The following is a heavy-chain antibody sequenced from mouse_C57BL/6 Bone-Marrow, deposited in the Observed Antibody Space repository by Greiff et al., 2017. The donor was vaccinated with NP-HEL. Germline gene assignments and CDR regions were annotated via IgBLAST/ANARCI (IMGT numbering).Heavy chain of an antibody. V-gene: IGHV1-59*01. CDR1: GYTFTSYW. D-gene: IGHD3-2*02. Sequence: VQLQQPGAELVRPGTSVKLSCKASGYTFTSYWMHWVKQRPGQGLEWIGVIDPSDSYTNYNQKFKGKATLTVDTSSSTAYMQLSSLTSEDSAVYYCARRGAQAAWFAYWGQGTLVTVSA. J-gene: IGHJ3*01. CDR3: ARRGAQAAWFAY. CDR2: IDPSDSYT.